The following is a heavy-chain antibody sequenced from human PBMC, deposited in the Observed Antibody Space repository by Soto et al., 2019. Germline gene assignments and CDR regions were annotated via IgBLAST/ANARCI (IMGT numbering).Heavy chain of an antibody. V-gene: IGHV4-61*01. J-gene: IGHJ4*02. CDR2: IHNSGTT. CDR3: ARDRSYGYFAY. D-gene: IGHD5-18*01. CDR1: GDSVSSGYF. Sequence: PSETLSLTCTVSGDSVSSGYFWSWIRQPPGKGLEWIGFIHNSGTTNYNPSLRSRVTISVDTSKNQFSLKLSSVTAADTATYYCARDRSYGYFAYWGQGTLVTVSS.